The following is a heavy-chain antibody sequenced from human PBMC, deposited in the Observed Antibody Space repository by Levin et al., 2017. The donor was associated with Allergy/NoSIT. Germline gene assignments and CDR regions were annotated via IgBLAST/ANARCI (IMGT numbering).Heavy chain of an antibody. CDR3: AGRATTVTQRDYYYGMDG. Sequence: LSQTLSLTCTVSGGSISSSSYYWGWIRQPPGKGLELIGSIYYSGSTYYNPSLKSRVTISVDTSKNQFSLKLSSVTAADTAVYYCAGRATTVTQRDYYYGMDGWGQGTTVTVSS. CDR2: IYYSGST. CDR1: GGSISSSSYY. V-gene: IGHV4-39*01. J-gene: IGHJ6*02. D-gene: IGHD4-17*01.